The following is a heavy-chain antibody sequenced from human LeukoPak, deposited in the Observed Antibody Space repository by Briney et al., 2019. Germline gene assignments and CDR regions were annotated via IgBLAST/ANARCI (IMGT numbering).Heavy chain of an antibody. CDR1: GYTLTELS. CDR3: ATAPQASYCSSTSCYVFDY. D-gene: IGHD2-2*01. V-gene: IGHV1-24*01. Sequence: ASVRVSCKVSGYTLTELSMHWVRQAPGKGLEWMGDFDPEDGETIYAQKFQGRVTMTEDTSTDTAYMELSSLRSEDTAVYYCATAPQASYCSSTSCYVFDYWGQGTLVTVSS. J-gene: IGHJ4*02. CDR2: FDPEDGET.